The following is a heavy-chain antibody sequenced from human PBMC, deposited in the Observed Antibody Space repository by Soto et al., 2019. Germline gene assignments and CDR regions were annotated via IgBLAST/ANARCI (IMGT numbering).Heavy chain of an antibody. CDR1: GYTFTSYY. J-gene: IGHJ6*03. D-gene: IGHD2-2*01. CDR2: ISAYNGNT. V-gene: IGHV1-18*04. CDR3: ARELVVPAAMVPIDYYYYYYMDV. Sequence: GASVKVSCKASGYTFTSYYMHWVRQAPGQGLEWMGWISAYNGNTNYAQKLQGRVTMTTDTSTSTAYMELRSLRSDDTAVYYCARELVVPAAMVPIDYYYYYYMDVWGKGTTVTVSS.